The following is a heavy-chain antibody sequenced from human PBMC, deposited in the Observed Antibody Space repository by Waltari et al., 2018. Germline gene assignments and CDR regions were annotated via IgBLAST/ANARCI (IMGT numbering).Heavy chain of an antibody. V-gene: IGHV1-18*01. D-gene: IGHD3-22*01. CDR2: IRGYDGDT. J-gene: IGHJ5*02. Sequence: QVQLVQSGAEVRTPGASVKVSCKASGYTFSTYGIAWVRQAPGQGLEWMGWIRGYDGDTKYAREFEGRLTVTTDTSTNTAHMELRSLRSDDTAVYYCARLYDASAYYNTYLDPWGQGALVTVSS. CDR1: GYTFSTYG. CDR3: ARLYDASAYYNTYLDP.